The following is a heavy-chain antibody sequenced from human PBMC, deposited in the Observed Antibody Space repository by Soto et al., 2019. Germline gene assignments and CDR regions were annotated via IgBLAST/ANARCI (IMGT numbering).Heavy chain of an antibody. Sequence: ASVKVSCKASGYTFTSYDINWVRQATGQGLEWMGWMNPNSGNTGYAQKFQGRVTMTRNTSISTAYMELSSLRSEDTAVYYCARDSSYIWGSYRFYAFDIWGHGTMVTVSS. J-gene: IGHJ3*02. V-gene: IGHV1-8*01. CDR3: ARDSSYIWGSYRFYAFDI. D-gene: IGHD3-16*02. CDR1: GYTFTSYD. CDR2: MNPNSGNT.